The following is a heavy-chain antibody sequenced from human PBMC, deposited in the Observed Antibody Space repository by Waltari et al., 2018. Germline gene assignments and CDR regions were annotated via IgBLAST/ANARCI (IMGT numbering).Heavy chain of an antibody. D-gene: IGHD2-2*01. J-gene: IGHJ6*02. Sequence: QVQLQESGPGLVKPSETLSLTCAVSGYSISSGYYWGWIRQPPGKGLEWIGSIYHSGSTYYNPSLKSRVTISVDTSKNQFSLKLSSVTAADTAVYYCARGGSTSKTYYYYYGMDVWGQGTMVTVSS. CDR3: ARGGSTSKTYYYYYGMDV. CDR1: GYSISSGYY. CDR2: IYHSGST. V-gene: IGHV4-38-2*01.